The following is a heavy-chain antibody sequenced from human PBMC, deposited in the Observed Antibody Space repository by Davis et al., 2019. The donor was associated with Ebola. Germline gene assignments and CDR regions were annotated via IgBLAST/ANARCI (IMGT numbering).Heavy chain of an antibody. D-gene: IGHD6-13*01. Sequence: HTGGSLRLSCAASGFTFSNHWMHWVRQAPGKGLVWVSRINSDGSSTSYADSVKGRFTISRDNAKNTLYLQMNSLRAEDTAVYYCARVECRIAAAGQLCYFDYWGQGTLVTVSS. V-gene: IGHV3-74*01. CDR1: GFTFSNHW. CDR3: ARVECRIAAAGQLCYFDY. J-gene: IGHJ4*02. CDR2: INSDGSST.